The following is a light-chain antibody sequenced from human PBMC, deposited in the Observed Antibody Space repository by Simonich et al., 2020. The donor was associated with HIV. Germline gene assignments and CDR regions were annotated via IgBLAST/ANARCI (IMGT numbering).Light chain of an antibody. Sequence: EIVMTQSPATLSVSPGERATLSCRASQSVASNLAWYQQKPGQAPRLLIYGASTRAPGIPGRFSGSGWGSQFTLTISSMQSGDFAVYYCQQYNNWPSPFTFGPGTKVDIK. CDR2: GAS. J-gene: IGKJ3*01. CDR1: QSVASN. CDR3: QQYNNWPSPFT. V-gene: IGKV3-15*01.